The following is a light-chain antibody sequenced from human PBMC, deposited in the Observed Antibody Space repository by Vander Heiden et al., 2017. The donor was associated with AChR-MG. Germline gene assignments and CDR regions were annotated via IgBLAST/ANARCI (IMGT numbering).Light chain of an antibody. V-gene: IGLV1-47*01. CDR3: AAWDDSLSGVV. J-gene: IGLJ2*01. Sequence: QSMLTQPPSASGTPGQTVTISCSGSGSNIGRNFVYWYQQFPATAPKLLMYMNDQRPSGVPDRFSGSKSGTSASLAISGLRSEDEADYFCAAWDDSLSGVVFGGGTKVTVL. CDR2: MND. CDR1: GSNIGRNF.